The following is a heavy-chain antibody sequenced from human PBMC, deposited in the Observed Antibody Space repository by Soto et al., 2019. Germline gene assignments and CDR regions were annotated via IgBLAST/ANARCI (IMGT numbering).Heavy chain of an antibody. CDR1: GFTFSSYA. J-gene: IGHJ3*02. D-gene: IGHD4-17*01. CDR2: ISGSGGST. V-gene: IGHV3-23*01. Sequence: GGSLRLSCAVSGFTFSSYAMSWVRQAPGKGLEWVSAISGSGGSTYYADSVKGRFTISRDNSKNTLYLHMNSLRAEDTAVYYCAKDLTETKYSDAFDIWGQRTMVTVSS. CDR3: AKDLTETKYSDAFDI.